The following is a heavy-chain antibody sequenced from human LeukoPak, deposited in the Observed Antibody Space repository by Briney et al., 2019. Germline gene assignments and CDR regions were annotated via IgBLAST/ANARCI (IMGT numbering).Heavy chain of an antibody. J-gene: IGHJ4*02. CDR3: VRHFIVGGTNRFDY. V-gene: IGHV4-39*01. CDR1: GGSISSSTYC. Sequence: PSETLSLTCTVSGGSISSSTYCWGWIRQPPGKGLEWIGSIYYSGITYYNPSLKSRVTMSVDTSKNQFSLKLSPVTAADTAVYYCVRHFIVGGTNRFDYWGQGTLATVSS. CDR2: IYYSGIT. D-gene: IGHD1-26*01.